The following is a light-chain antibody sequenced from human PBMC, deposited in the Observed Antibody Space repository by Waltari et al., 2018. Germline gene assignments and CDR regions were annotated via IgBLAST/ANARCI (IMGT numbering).Light chain of an antibody. J-gene: IGKJ4*01. CDR1: QDIDNS. CDR3: QQYHNLPPT. V-gene: IGKV1-33*01. CDR2: DAS. Sequence: DIQMTQSPSSLSASAGDRVTITCQASQDIDNSLNWFQQKPGKAPKLLISDASTLETGVPPRFSGSGSGTDFSFTISSLQPEDIATYYCQQYHNLPPTFGGGTKLEIK.